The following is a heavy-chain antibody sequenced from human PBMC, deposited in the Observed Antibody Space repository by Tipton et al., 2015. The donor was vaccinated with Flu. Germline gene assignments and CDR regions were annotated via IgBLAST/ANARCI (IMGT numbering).Heavy chain of an antibody. D-gene: IGHD1-1*01. Sequence: SLRLSCAASGFTFSSYALHWVRQAPGKGLEWVASISYDGSNEYYADFVKGQFTISRDNSENTLYLQMSSLRPEDTAVYYCARGSIGRTGLDYWGQGTLVTVSS. CDR2: ISYDGSNE. V-gene: IGHV3-30*04. J-gene: IGHJ4*02. CDR1: GFTFSSYA. CDR3: ARGSIGRTGLDY.